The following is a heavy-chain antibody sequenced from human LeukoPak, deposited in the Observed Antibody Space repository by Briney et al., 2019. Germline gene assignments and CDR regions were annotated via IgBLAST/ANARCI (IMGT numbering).Heavy chain of an antibody. Sequence: GESLKISCKGSGYIFTYYWIAWVRQMPGKGLEWMGIIYPGPGDSDITYSPSFQGQVTISVDKSITTAYLQWSSLKASDPAMYYCARQSDGGGSYPGYWGQGTLVTVSS. CDR2: IYPGPGDSDI. CDR3: ARQSDGGGSYPGY. J-gene: IGHJ4*02. V-gene: IGHV5-51*01. CDR1: GYIFTYYW. D-gene: IGHD3-16*01.